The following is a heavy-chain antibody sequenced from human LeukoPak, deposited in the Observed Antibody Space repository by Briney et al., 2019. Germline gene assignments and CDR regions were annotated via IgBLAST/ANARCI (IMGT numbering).Heavy chain of an antibody. V-gene: IGHV1-8*01. CDR1: GYTFTSYD. D-gene: IGHD1-1*01. Sequence: ASVKVSCKASGYTFTSYDINRVRQATGQGLEWMGWMNPNSGNTGYAQKFQGRVTMTRNTSISTAYMELSSLRSEDTAVYYCARRLEGAGAFDIWGQGTMVTVSS. CDR3: ARRLEGAGAFDI. CDR2: MNPNSGNT. J-gene: IGHJ3*02.